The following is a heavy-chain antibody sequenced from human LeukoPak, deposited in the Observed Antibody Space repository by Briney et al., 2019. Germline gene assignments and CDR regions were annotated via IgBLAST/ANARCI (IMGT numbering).Heavy chain of an antibody. CDR2: IYTSGGT. D-gene: IGHD1-7*01. CDR3: ANYIRTVHYYMDV. J-gene: IGHJ6*03. V-gene: IGHV4-4*08. CDR1: GGSFDSKY. Sequence: SESLRLTCSVSGGSFDSKYRSWIRQPPGKGLEWIGYIYTSGGTNFNASVRGRVAISIDNSKNQFSLMVYSVTAADTAVYYCANYIRTVHYYMDVWGKGTTVIVSS.